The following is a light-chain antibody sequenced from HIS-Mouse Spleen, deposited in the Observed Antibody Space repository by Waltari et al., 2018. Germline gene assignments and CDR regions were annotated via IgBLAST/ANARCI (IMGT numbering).Light chain of an antibody. CDR2: EGS. CDR3: CSYAGSSTWV. V-gene: IGLV2-23*01. Sequence: QSALTQPASVSGSPGLSITISCTGTSSDVGSYNLFPWYQQHPGKAPKLMIYEGSKRPSGVSNRFSGSKSGNTASLTISGLQAEDEADYYCCSYAGSSTWVFGGGTKLTVL. J-gene: IGLJ3*02. CDR1: SSDVGSYNL.